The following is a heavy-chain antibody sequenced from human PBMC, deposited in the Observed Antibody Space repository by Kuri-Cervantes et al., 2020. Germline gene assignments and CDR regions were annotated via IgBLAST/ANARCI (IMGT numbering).Heavy chain of an antibody. CDR1: GGSISSSSYY. Sequence: SETLSLTCTVSGGSISSSSYYWGWIRQPPGKGLEWIGSIYYSGSTYYNPSLKSRVTISVDTSKNQFSLKLSAVTAADTAVYYCATAVPFGYWGQGTPVTVSS. CDR3: ATAVPFGY. J-gene: IGHJ4*02. CDR2: IYYSGST. V-gene: IGHV4-39*01.